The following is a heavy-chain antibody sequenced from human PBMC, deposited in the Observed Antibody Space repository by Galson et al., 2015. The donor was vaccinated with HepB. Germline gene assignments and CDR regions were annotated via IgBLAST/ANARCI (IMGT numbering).Heavy chain of an antibody. CDR2: ISGSGGST. CDR3: AKAGAGPNGPDHYYYGMDV. D-gene: IGHD3-10*01. V-gene: IGHV3-23*01. Sequence: SLRLSCAASGFTFSSYAMSWVRQAPGKGLEWVSAISGSGGSTYYADSVKGRFTISRDNSKNTLYLQMNSLRAEDTAVYYCAKAGAGPNGPDHYYYGMDVWGQGTTVTVSS. CDR1: GFTFSSYA. J-gene: IGHJ6*02.